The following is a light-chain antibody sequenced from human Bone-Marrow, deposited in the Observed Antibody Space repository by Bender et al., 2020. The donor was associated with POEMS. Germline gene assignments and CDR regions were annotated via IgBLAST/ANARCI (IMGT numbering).Light chain of an antibody. CDR2: DDS. J-gene: IGLJ1*01. CDR3: QVWDSSSDHSGYV. Sequence: SYVLTQPPSVSVAPGQTARITCGGTNIGTTSVHWYQQKPGEAPVLVLYDDSDRPSGIPERFSGSNSGNTATLTISRVEAGDEADFYCQVWDSSSDHSGYVFGTGTKVTVL. V-gene: IGLV3-21*02. CDR1: NIGTTS.